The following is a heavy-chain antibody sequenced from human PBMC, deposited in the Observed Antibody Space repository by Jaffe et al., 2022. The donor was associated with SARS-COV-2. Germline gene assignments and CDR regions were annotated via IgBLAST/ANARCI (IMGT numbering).Heavy chain of an antibody. D-gene: IGHD3-3*01. V-gene: IGHV4-4*02. CDR1: GGSISSSNW. CDR3: ASRRGHYDFWKKKILRWYFDL. CDR2: IYHSGST. Sequence: QVQLQESGPGLVKPSGTLSLTCAVSGGSISSSNWWSWVRQPPGKGLEWIGEIYHSGSTNYNPSLKSRVTISVDKSKNQFSLKLSSVTAADTAVYYCASRRGHYDFWKKKILRWYFDLWGRGTLVTVSS. J-gene: IGHJ2*01.